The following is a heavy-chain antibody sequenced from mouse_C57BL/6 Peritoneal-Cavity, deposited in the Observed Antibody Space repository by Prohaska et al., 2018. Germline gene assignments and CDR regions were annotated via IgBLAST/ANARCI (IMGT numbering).Heavy chain of an antibody. J-gene: IGHJ2*01. Sequence: KASGYTFTSYWMNWVKQRPGQGLEWFGEIDPSDSYTNYNQKFKGKATLTVDKSSSTAYMQLSSLTSEDSAVYYCARWYYGSSFDYWGQGTTLTVSS. D-gene: IGHD1-1*01. V-gene: IGHV1-69*02. CDR1: GYTFTSYW. CDR2: IDPSDSYT. CDR3: ARWYYGSSFDY.